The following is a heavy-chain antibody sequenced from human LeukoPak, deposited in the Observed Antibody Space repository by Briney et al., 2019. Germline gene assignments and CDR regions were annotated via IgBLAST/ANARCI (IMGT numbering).Heavy chain of an antibody. V-gene: IGHV4-38-2*02. Sequence: SETRSLTCTVSGYSISSGYYWGWIRQPPGKGLEWIGSIYHSGSTYYNPSLKSRVTISVDTSKNQFSLKLSSVTAADTAVYYCARESYYYYDSREGDFDYWGQGTLVTVSS. CDR1: GYSISSGYY. CDR2: IYHSGST. D-gene: IGHD3-22*01. CDR3: ARESYYYYDSREGDFDY. J-gene: IGHJ4*02.